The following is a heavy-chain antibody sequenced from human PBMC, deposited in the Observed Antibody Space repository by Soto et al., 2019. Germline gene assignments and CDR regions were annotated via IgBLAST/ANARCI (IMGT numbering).Heavy chain of an antibody. CDR3: ARSQFSGYDIGFFDY. Sequence: GGSLRLSCASSGFTFSSYAMSWVRQAPGKGLEWVSAISGSGGSTYYADSVKGRFTISRDNSKNTLYLQMNSLRAEDTAVYYCARSQFSGYDIGFFDYWGQGTLVTVSS. D-gene: IGHD5-12*01. V-gene: IGHV3-23*01. J-gene: IGHJ4*02. CDR2: ISGSGGST. CDR1: GFTFSSYA.